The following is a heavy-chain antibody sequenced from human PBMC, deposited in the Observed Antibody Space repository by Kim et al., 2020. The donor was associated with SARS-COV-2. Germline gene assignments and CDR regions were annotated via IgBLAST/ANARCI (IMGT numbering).Heavy chain of an antibody. CDR3: AKEAAISEIVTDYYLDL. J-gene: IGHJ4*02. D-gene: IGHD6-25*01. V-gene: IGHV3-30*02. Sequence: SLKRRFTISRDNSKNTLFLQMNSLRAEDTALYYCAKEAAISEIVTDYYLDLWGQGTLVTVSS.